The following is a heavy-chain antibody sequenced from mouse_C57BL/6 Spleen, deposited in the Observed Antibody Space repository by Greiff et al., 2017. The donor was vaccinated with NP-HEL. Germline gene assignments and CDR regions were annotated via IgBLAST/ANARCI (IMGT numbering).Heavy chain of an antibody. CDR3: ARRELDYYAMDY. D-gene: IGHD4-1*01. CDR1: GFTFSDYG. J-gene: IGHJ4*01. CDR2: LSNLAYSI. Sequence: EVKVVESGGGLVQPGGSLKLSCAASGFTFSDYGMAWVRQAPRKGPEWVAFLSNLAYSIYYADTVTGRFTISRENAKNTLYLEMSSLRSEDTAMYYCARRELDYYAMDYWGQGTSVTVSS. V-gene: IGHV5-15*01.